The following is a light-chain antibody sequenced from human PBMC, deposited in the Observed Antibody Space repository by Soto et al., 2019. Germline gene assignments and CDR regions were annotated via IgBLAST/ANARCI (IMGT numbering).Light chain of an antibody. Sequence: EIVMTPSPATLSVSPVERATLSCRASQSVSSNLAWYQQKPGQAPRLLIYGASTRATGIPARFSGSGSGTEFTLTISSLQSEDFAVYNCQQYNKWPRTCGQGTKGDIK. V-gene: IGKV3-15*01. CDR3: QQYNKWPRT. CDR1: QSVSSN. J-gene: IGKJ2*01. CDR2: GAS.